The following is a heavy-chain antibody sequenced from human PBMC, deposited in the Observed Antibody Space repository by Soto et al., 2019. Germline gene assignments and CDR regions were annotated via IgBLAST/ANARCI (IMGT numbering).Heavy chain of an antibody. D-gene: IGHD1-26*01. V-gene: IGHV4-59*01. J-gene: IGHJ3*02. CDR2: IYYSGST. CDR1: GGSISSYY. CDR3: ARSGSYYAFDI. Sequence: SETLSLTCTVSGGSISSYYWSWIRQPPGKGLEWIGYIYYSGSTNYNPSLKSRVTISVDTSKNQFSLKLSSVTAADTAVYYCARSGSYYAFDIWGQGTMVTVSS.